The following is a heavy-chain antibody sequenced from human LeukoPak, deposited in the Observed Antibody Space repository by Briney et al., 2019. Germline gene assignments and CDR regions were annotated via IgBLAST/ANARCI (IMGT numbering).Heavy chain of an antibody. D-gene: IGHD2-15*01. V-gene: IGHV4-59*08. J-gene: IGHJ4*02. CDR3: ARQGGTYYFDS. CDR2: IYYSGST. Sequence: PSETLSLTCTVSGVSISMYYCSCIRQPPGKGLEWIGYIYYSGSTNYNPSLKSRVTISVDTSKNQFSLKLSSVTAEDTAVYYCARQGGTYYFDSWGQGTLVTVSS. CDR1: GVSISMYY.